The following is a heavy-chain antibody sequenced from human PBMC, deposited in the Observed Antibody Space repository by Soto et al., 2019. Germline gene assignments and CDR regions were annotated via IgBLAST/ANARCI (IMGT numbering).Heavy chain of an antibody. D-gene: IGHD6-19*01. V-gene: IGHV3-30*03. Sequence: VQLVESGGGVVQPGKSLRLSCAASGFTFSNFGMHWVRQAPGQGLEWVAVISFDGNYKYYTDSVKGRFTISRDSSRNTLYLQMNSLRPEDTAVYYGARGVADTDFWGQGTLVTVSS. CDR1: GFTFSNFG. CDR2: ISFDGNYK. CDR3: ARGVADTDF. J-gene: IGHJ4*02.